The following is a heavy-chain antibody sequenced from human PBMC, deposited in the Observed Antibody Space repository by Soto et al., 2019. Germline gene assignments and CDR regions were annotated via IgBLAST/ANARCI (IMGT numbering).Heavy chain of an antibody. CDR3: ARADSVLCGKGFDL. D-gene: IGHD2-8*01. V-gene: IGHV4-4*02. J-gene: IGHJ4*01. CDR1: GGSIKIDHW. CDR2: IYHSGSA. Sequence: SETLSLTCDVSGGSIKIDHWWTWVRQSPGKGLEWIGEIYHSGSAFSNPSLKSRVTISLDRSNNQFSLNLTSVTAADKAVYFCARADSVLCGKGFDLWGNGPVVT.